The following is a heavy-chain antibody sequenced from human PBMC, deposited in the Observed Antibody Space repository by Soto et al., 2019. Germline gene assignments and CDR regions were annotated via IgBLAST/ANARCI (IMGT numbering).Heavy chain of an antibody. CDR3: ARVPAASDRTAFYYVSKFFYFDY. J-gene: IGHJ4*02. V-gene: IGHV3-21*01. Sequence: PGGSLRLSCAASGFTFDNYAMNWVRQAPGKGLEWVACITSSGSFIYYADSMKGRFTISRDDAKKSLYLQMNSLRAEDTAVYYCARVPAASDRTAFYYVSKFFYFDYWGRGTQVTVSS. CDR2: ITSSGSFI. CDR1: GFTFDNYA. D-gene: IGHD3-22*01.